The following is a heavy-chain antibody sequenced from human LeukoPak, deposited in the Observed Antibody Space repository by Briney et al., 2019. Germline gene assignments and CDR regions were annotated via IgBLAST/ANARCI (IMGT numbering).Heavy chain of an antibody. CDR1: GGSFVGYY. CDR3: ARRRIPATITGSKLSSRFDT. V-gene: IGHV4-34*01. D-gene: IGHD5-12*01. CDR2: IDYTGST. Sequence: PSETLSLTCAVYGGSFVGYYWTWIRQPPGKGLEWIGEIDYTGSTNYNPSLKSRIKISVDTSKNQFSVNLNSVTAADTAFYYCARRRIPATITGSKLSSRFDTWGQGTLVTVSS. J-gene: IGHJ1*01.